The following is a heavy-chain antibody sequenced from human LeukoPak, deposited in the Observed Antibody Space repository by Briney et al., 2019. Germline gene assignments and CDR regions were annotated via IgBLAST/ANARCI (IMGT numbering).Heavy chain of an antibody. CDR2: IYHSGST. J-gene: IGHJ4*02. CDR1: GYSISSGYY. CDR3: ASTPWFGELATLDY. Sequence: PSETLSLTCAVSGYSISSGYYWGWIRQPPGKGLEWIGSIYHSGSTYYNPSLKSRVTISVDTSKNQFSLKLSSVTAADTAVYYCASTPWFGELATLDYWGQGTLVTVSS. D-gene: IGHD3-10*01. V-gene: IGHV4-38-2*01.